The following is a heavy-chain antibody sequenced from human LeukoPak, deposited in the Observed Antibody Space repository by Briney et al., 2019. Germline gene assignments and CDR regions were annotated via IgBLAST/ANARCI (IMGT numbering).Heavy chain of an antibody. CDR3: ARDAVDTANAV. CDR1: GFTFTTYW. V-gene: IGHV3-74*01. D-gene: IGHD5-18*01. CDR2: VNSDGSTT. Sequence: GGSLRLSCAASGFTFTTYWMHWVRQAPGKGLVWVSHVNSDGSTTSYADSVKGRFTISRDNAKNTLYLQMNSLRAEDTAVYYCARDAVDTANAVWGQGTTVTVSS. J-gene: IGHJ6*02.